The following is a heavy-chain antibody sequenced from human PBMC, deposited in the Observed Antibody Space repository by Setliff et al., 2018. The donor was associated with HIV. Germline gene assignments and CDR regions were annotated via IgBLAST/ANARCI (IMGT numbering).Heavy chain of an antibody. CDR3: ARDLVAVANTFYYYYMDV. CDR2: INPNSGGT. Sequence: GASVKVSCKASGGTFSSYAISWVRQAPGQGLEWMGWINPNSGGTNYAQNFQGRVTMTRDTSISTAYMELSRLRSDDTAVYYCARDLVAVANTFYYYYMDVWGKGTTVTVSS. V-gene: IGHV1-2*02. J-gene: IGHJ6*03. CDR1: GGTFSSYA. D-gene: IGHD6-19*01.